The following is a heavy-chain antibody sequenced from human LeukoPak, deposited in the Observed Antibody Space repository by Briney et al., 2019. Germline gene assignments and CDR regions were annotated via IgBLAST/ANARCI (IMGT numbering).Heavy chain of an antibody. D-gene: IGHD3-10*01. Sequence: GGSLRLSCAASGFTFSDYCMSWIRQAPGKGLEWVSYISNSDNTIYYADSVKGRFTISRDNAKNSLYLQMNSLRAEDTAVYYCAKDRSYGAFEIWGQGTMVTVSS. V-gene: IGHV3-11*01. CDR2: ISNSDNTI. J-gene: IGHJ3*02. CDR1: GFTFSDYC. CDR3: AKDRSYGAFEI.